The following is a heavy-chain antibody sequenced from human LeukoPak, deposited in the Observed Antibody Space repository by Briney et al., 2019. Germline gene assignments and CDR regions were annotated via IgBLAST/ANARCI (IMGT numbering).Heavy chain of an antibody. V-gene: IGHV1-2*02. CDR1: GYTFTGYY. Sequence: VASVKVSCKASGYTFTGYYMHWVRQAPGQGLEWMGWINPNSGGTNYAQKFQGRVTMTRDTSIGTAYMELSRLRSDDTAVYYCASRYCSGGSCYDGVVYWGQGTLVTVSS. D-gene: IGHD2-15*01. CDR2: INPNSGGT. CDR3: ASRYCSGGSCYDGVVY. J-gene: IGHJ4*02.